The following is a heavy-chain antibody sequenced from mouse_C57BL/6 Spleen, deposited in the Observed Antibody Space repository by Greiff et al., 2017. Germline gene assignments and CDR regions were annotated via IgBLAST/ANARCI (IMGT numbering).Heavy chain of an antibody. V-gene: IGHV1-52*01. CDR3: ARSPHSSGYAMDY. J-gene: IGHJ4*01. CDR2: IDPSDSET. Sequence: QVQLKQPGAELVRPGSSVKLSCKASGYTFTSYWMHWVKQRPIQGLEWIGNIDPSDSETHYNQKFKDKATLTVDKSSSTAYMQLSSLTSEDSAVYYCARSPHSSGYAMDYWGQGTSVTVSS. CDR1: GYTFTSYW. D-gene: IGHD3-2*02.